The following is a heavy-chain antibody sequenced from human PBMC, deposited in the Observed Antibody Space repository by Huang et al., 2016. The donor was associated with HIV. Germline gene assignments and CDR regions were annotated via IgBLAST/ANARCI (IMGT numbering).Heavy chain of an antibody. V-gene: IGHV3-21*02. CDR2: ISSGSDIL. CDR3: ARGGDIIDDNPFHI. Sequence: EVQLVESGGGLVKPGGSLRLSCAASGFTFSAFSFHWVRQALGKGLQWLSSISSGSDILHYPDSLRGRFTIARDNAQSSLFLQRNNLRAEDTAIYYCARGGDIIDDNPFHIWGPGTTVTVSS. CDR1: GFTFSAFS. J-gene: IGHJ3*02. D-gene: IGHD3-9*01.